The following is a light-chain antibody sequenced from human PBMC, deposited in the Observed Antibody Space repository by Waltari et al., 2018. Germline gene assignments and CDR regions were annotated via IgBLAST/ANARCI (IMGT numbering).Light chain of an antibody. Sequence: SYELTQPPSVSVSPGQPARTSCSGDALPKHYAYWYQQKPGQAPVLLIYKDTERPSGIPERFSGSSSGTTVTLTISGVQAEDEADYYCQSADSSGTYVVFGGGTMLTVL. CDR1: ALPKHY. J-gene: IGLJ2*01. CDR3: QSADSSGTYVV. V-gene: IGLV3-25*03. CDR2: KDT.